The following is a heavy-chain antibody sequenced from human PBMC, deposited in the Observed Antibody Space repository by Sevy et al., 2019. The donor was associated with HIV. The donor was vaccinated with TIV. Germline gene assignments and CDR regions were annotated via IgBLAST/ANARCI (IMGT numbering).Heavy chain of an antibody. J-gene: IGHJ4*02. Sequence: SETLSLTCAVYGGSFSGYYWSWIRQPPGKGLEWIGVCNHSGSTNYNPSLKSRVTISVDTSKNQFSLKLSSVTAADTAVYYCARLSSCSGGSCYSPYYFDYWGQGTLVTVSS. CDR2: CNHSGST. CDR3: ARLSSCSGGSCYSPYYFDY. CDR1: GGSFSGYY. V-gene: IGHV4-34*01. D-gene: IGHD2-15*01.